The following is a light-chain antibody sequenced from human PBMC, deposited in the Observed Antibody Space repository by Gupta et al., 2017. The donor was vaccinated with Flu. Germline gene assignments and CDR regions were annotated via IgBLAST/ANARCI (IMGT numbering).Light chain of an antibody. J-gene: IGKJ2*01. CDR1: QSGLYSSNNKNY. CDR2: WAS. CDR3: QQEDSTPYN. Sequence: DIVMTQSPDSLAVSLGERATINCKPSQSGLYSSNNKNYLAWYQQKPGQPPKLLIFWASTRESGVPDRFSGSGSGTDFTLTISSLQSEDVAVYYCQQEDSTPYNLGQGTKLEIK. V-gene: IGKV4-1*01.